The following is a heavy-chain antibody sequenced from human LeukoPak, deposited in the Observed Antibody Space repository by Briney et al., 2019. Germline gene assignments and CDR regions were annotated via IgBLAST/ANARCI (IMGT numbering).Heavy chain of an antibody. D-gene: IGHD2-2*01. J-gene: IGHJ3*02. Sequence: GESLKISCKASGYSFTDLWIGWVRQMPGKGLEWMGIIYPGDSDTRYSPSFQGQVTNSADKSISTAYLQWSSQRASDTAMYYCARPIVVPAAGFAFDIWGQGTMVTVSS. CDR1: GYSFTDLW. V-gene: IGHV5-51*01. CDR2: IYPGDSDT. CDR3: ARPIVVPAAGFAFDI.